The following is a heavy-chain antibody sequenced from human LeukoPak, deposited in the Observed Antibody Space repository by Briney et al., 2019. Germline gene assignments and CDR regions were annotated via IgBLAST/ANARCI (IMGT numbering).Heavy chain of an antibody. J-gene: IGHJ6*03. D-gene: IGHD3-10*01. CDR1: GYSISSGYY. CDR2: IYHSGST. Sequence: SETLSLTCAVSGYSISSGYYWGWIRQPPGKGLEWIGSIYHSGSTYYNPSLKRRVTISVDTSKNQFSLKLSSVTAADTAVYYCARVGEGGRYYYYYYMDVWGKGTTVTVSS. CDR3: ARVGEGGRYYYYYYMDV. V-gene: IGHV4-38-2*01.